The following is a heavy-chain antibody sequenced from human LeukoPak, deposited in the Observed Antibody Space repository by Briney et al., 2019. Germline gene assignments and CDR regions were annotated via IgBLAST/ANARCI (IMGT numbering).Heavy chain of an antibody. Sequence: QPGGSLRLSCAASGFAFSSYEMNWVPQAPGKGLEWVSYISDSGSTIFYADSVKGRFTISRDNAKNSLYLQMNSLRDEDTAVYYCARELHWGRDYWGQGTLVTVSS. V-gene: IGHV3-48*03. D-gene: IGHD7-27*01. CDR3: ARELHWGRDY. J-gene: IGHJ4*02. CDR2: ISDSGSTI. CDR1: GFAFSSYE.